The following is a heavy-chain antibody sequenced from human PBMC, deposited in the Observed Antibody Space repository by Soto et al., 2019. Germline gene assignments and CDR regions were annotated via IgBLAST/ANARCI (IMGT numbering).Heavy chain of an antibody. V-gene: IGHV6-1*01. Sequence: KQSQTLSLTCAISGDSVSSNSAAWNWIRQSPSRGLEWLGRTYYRSKWYNDYAVSVKSRITINPDTSKNQFSLQLNSVTPEDTAVYYCARETDGIAAADYYYYGMDVWGQGTTVTVSS. D-gene: IGHD6-13*01. CDR3: ARETDGIAAADYYYYGMDV. J-gene: IGHJ6*02. CDR2: TYYRSKWYN. CDR1: GDSVSSNSAA.